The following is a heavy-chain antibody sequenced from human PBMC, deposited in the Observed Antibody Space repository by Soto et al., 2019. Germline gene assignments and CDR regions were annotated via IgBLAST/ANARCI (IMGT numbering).Heavy chain of an antibody. J-gene: IGHJ4*02. D-gene: IGHD6-13*01. Sequence: EVQLVQSGAEVKKPGESLKISCKGSGYSFTSYWIGWVRQMPGKGLEWMGIIYPGDSDTRYSPSFQCQVTISADKSISTAYLQWSSLKASDTAMYYCARHPQQQLVMTDFDYWGQGTLVTVSS. V-gene: IGHV5-51*01. CDR2: IYPGDSDT. CDR3: ARHPQQQLVMTDFDY. CDR1: GYSFTSYW.